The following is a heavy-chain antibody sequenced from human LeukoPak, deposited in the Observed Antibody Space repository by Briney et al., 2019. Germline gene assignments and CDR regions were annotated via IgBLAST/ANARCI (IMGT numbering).Heavy chain of an antibody. V-gene: IGHV1-69*13. Sequence: SVKVSCKASGGTFSSYAISWVRQAPGQGLEWMGGIIPIFGTANYAQKFQGRVTITADESTSTAYMELSSLRSEDTAVYYCARDEFSDYGGNWDYFDYWGQGTLVTVSS. CDR3: ARDEFSDYGGNWDYFDY. CDR1: GGTFSSYA. D-gene: IGHD4-23*01. CDR2: IIPIFGTA. J-gene: IGHJ4*02.